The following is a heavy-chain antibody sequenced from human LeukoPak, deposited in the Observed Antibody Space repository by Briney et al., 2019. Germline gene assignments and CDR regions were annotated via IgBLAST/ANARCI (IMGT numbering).Heavy chain of an antibody. CDR2: IKQDGSKK. CDR1: GFTFSSYW. Sequence: GGSLRLSCAASGFTFSSYWMSWVRQAPGKGLEWVANIKQDGSKKYYVDSVKGRFTLSRDNAKNSLYLQMNSLRAEDTAVYYCARDRYDFWSGQDYWGQGTLVTVSS. D-gene: IGHD3-3*01. J-gene: IGHJ4*02. CDR3: ARDRYDFWSGQDY. V-gene: IGHV3-7*01.